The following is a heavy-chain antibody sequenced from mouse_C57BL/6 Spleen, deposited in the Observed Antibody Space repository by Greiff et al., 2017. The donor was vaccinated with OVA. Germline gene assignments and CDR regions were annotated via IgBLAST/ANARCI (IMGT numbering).Heavy chain of an antibody. CDR3: TSGTSWCAY. Sequence: EVMLVESGGGLVQPGGSMKLSCVASGFTFSNYWMNWVRQSPEKGLEWVAQIRLKSDNYATHYAESVKGRFTISRDDSKSSVYLQMNNLRAEDTGIYYCTSGTSWCAYWGQGTLVTVSA. D-gene: IGHD4-1*01. CDR2: IRLKSDNYAT. CDR1: GFTFSNYW. V-gene: IGHV6-3*01. J-gene: IGHJ3*01.